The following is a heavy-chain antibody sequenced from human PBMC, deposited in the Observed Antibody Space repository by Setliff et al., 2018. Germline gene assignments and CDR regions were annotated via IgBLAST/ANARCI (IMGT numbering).Heavy chain of an antibody. Sequence: PGGSLRLSCAASGFSFTTYTMNWIRQAPGQGLEWVSSISSNSNYIYTADSLKGRLTVSRDNAKNSLYLQLDSLTADDTAVYYCARDGKWLVPHYWGQGTLVTVSS. CDR3: ARDGKWLVPHY. CDR1: GFSFTTYT. J-gene: IGHJ4*02. D-gene: IGHD6-19*01. V-gene: IGHV3-21*01. CDR2: ISSNSNYI.